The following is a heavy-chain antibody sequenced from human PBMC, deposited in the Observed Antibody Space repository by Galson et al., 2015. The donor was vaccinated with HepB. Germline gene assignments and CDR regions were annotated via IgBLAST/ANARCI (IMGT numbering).Heavy chain of an antibody. J-gene: IGHJ3*02. D-gene: IGHD6-19*01. CDR3: ARYCYSSTCNDAFVI. V-gene: IGHV3-11*01. CDR2: IRSDGSST. Sequence: SLRLSCAASGFTFSGHYMSWIRQPPGKGLEWLSNIRSDGSSTYYADSVKGRFTISRDNAKNSLYLQMNTLRAEDTAVYYCARYCYSSTCNDAFVIWGQGTIVTVSS. CDR1: GFTFSGHY.